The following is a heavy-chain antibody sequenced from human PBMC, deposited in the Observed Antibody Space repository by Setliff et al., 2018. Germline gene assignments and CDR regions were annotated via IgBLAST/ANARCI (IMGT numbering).Heavy chain of an antibody. CDR2: IYYSGTA. CDR3: ARHEFVGGYYGSVTYRHFDY. J-gene: IGHJ4*02. CDR1: GGSISSSSYQ. Sequence: SETRSLTCTVSGGSISSSSYQWGWVRQTPGKGLEWMGSIYYSGTAYYNPSHKSRVTISVDTSKNQFSLQVTSVPATDTSVYYCARHEFVGGYYGSVTYRHFDYWGQGILVTVSS. V-gene: IGHV4-39*01. D-gene: IGHD3-10*01.